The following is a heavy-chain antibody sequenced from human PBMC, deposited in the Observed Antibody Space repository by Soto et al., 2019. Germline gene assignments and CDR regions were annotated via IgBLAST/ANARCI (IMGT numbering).Heavy chain of an antibody. CDR3: ARGRGMDV. V-gene: IGHV3-7*01. CDR1: GFTFSSYW. CDR2: MKQDGSET. J-gene: IGHJ6*02. Sequence: EVQVVESGGGLVQPGGSLRLSCAASGFTFSSYWMTWVRQAPGKGLEWVANMKQDGSETYYEDSVKGRFTISRDNAKNSLYLQMNSLRAEDTAVYFCARGRGMDVWGQGTTVTVSS.